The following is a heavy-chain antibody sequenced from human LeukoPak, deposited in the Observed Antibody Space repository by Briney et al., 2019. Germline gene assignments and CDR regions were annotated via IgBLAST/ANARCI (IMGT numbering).Heavy chain of an antibody. CDR1: GYTFTGYY. Sequence: ASVTVSFKASGYTFTGYYMHWVRQAPGQGLEWMGWINPNSGGTNYAQKFQGRVTMTRDTSISTAYMELSRLRSDDTAVYYCARGQYYDILTGYQNYYYYYYMDVWGKGTTVTVSS. D-gene: IGHD3-9*01. J-gene: IGHJ6*03. V-gene: IGHV1-2*02. CDR2: INPNSGGT. CDR3: ARGQYYDILTGYQNYYYYYYMDV.